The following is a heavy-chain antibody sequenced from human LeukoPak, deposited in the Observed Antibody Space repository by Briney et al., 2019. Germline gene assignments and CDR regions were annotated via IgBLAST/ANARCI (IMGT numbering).Heavy chain of an antibody. V-gene: IGHV3-11*04. Sequence: GGSLRLSCASSGFRFSDFYMSWIRQTPGKGLEWISYISGSGSTIYNADSLKGRFTISRDNSKKSLYLQMNSLRAEDTAVYYCARASSGSYGYWGQGTLVTVSS. CDR2: ISGSGSTI. D-gene: IGHD1-26*01. CDR1: GFRFSDFY. CDR3: ARASSGSYGY. J-gene: IGHJ4*02.